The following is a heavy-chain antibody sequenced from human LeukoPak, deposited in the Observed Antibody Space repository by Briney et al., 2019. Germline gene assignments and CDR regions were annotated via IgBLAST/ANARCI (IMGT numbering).Heavy chain of an antibody. J-gene: IGHJ3*02. Sequence: SETLSLTCTVSGGSISSYYWSWIRQPPGKGLEWIGYIYYSGSTNYNPSLKSRVTISVDTPKNQFSLKLSSVTAADTAVYYCARRSVMTAINFNAFDIWGQGTMVTVSS. CDR1: GGSISSYY. CDR2: IYYSGST. CDR3: ARRSVMTAINFNAFDI. V-gene: IGHV4-59*08. D-gene: IGHD2-21*02.